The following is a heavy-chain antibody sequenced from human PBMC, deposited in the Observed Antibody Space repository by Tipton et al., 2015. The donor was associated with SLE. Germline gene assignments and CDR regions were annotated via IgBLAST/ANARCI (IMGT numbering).Heavy chain of an antibody. CDR1: GGSISNYY. CDR2: IYTSGST. V-gene: IGHV4-4*08. Sequence: TLSLTCTVSGGSISNYYWSWIRQSPGKGLEWIGYIYTSGSTNYNPSFKSRVTISVDTSKNQFSLKLSSVTAADTAVYYCARGPHSSSYDYWGQGTLVTVSS. J-gene: IGHJ4*02. CDR3: ARGPHSSSYDY. D-gene: IGHD6-13*01.